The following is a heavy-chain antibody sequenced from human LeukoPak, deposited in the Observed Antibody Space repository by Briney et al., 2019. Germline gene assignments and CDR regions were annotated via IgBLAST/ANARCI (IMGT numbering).Heavy chain of an antibody. Sequence: ASVKVSCKASGYTFTSYGISWVRQAPGQGLEWMGWISAYNGNTNYAQKRQGRVTMTTDTSTSTAYMELRSLRSDDTAVYYCARDPLVVPAAMPVLGWFDPWGQGTLVTVSS. D-gene: IGHD2-2*01. CDR1: GYTFTSYG. CDR3: ARDPLVVPAAMPVLGWFDP. CDR2: ISAYNGNT. J-gene: IGHJ5*02. V-gene: IGHV1-18*01.